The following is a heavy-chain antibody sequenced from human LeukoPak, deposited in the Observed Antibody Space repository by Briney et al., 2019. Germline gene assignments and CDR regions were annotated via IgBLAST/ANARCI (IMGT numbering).Heavy chain of an antibody. CDR1: GFNFSSYS. J-gene: IGHJ4*02. Sequence: TGGSLRLSCAASGFNFSSYSMNWVRQAPGKELEWVSSISSSSSYIYYADSVKGRFTISRDNAKNSPYLQMNSLRAEDTAVYYCARVGGSLWFGELPFDYWGQGTLVTVSS. D-gene: IGHD3-10*01. CDR3: ARVGGSLWFGELPFDY. V-gene: IGHV3-21*01. CDR2: ISSSSSYI.